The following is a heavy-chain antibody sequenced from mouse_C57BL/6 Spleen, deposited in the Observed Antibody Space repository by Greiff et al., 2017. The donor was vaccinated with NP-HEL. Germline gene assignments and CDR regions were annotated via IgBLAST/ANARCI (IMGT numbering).Heavy chain of an antibody. V-gene: IGHV5-16*01. CDR1: GFTFSDYY. Sequence: EVKLMESEGGLVQPGSSMKLSCTASGFTFSDYYMAWVRQVPEKGLEWVANINYDGSSTYYLDSLKSRFIISRDNAKNILYLQMSSLKSEDTATYYCARAYLGDYYAMDYWGQGTSVTVSS. CDR2: INYDGSST. CDR3: ARAYLGDYYAMDY. J-gene: IGHJ4*01. D-gene: IGHD2-10*01.